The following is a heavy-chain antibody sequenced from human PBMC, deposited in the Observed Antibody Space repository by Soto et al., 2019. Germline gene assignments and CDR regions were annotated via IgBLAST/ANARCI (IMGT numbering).Heavy chain of an antibody. V-gene: IGHV4-30-4*01. D-gene: IGHD2-21*02. J-gene: IGHJ4*02. CDR1: GGSISSGDYY. CDR2: IYYSGST. CDR3: ARGTAVVVTAPPHITIFDY. Sequence: SETLSLTCTVSGGSISSGDYYWSWIRQPPGKGLEWIGYIYYSGSTYYNPSLKSRVTISVDTSKNQFSLKLSSVTAADTAVYYCARGTAVVVTAPPHITIFDYWGQGTLVTVSS.